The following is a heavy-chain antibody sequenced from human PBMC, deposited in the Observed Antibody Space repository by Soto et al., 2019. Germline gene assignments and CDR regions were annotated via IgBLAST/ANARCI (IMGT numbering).Heavy chain of an antibody. Sequence: GGSLRLSCAASGFTFSRYWLTWVRQSPGKGLQWVANIKEDGSEIYYVGSVKGRFTTSRDNAKNSLYLQMNSLRAEDTAVYYCARIVSGRDYGDSIDCWGRGTLVTVSS. CDR3: ARIVSGRDYGDSIDC. D-gene: IGHD4-17*01. CDR1: GFTFSRYW. CDR2: IKEDGSEI. J-gene: IGHJ4*02. V-gene: IGHV3-7*03.